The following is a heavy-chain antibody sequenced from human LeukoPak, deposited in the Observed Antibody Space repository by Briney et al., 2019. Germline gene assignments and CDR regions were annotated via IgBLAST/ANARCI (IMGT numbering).Heavy chain of an antibody. CDR1: GYTFTSYY. CDR2: INPSGGST. Sequence: GASVKVSCKASGYTFTSYYMHWVRQAPGQGLEWMGIINPSGGSTSYAQKFQGRVTMTRDTSTSTVYMELSSLRSEDTAVYYCARVGVLPGGYGSGIEGGSTWARYYYYYMDVWGKGTTVTISS. D-gene: IGHD3-10*01. J-gene: IGHJ6*03. V-gene: IGHV1-46*01. CDR3: ARVGVLPGGYGSGIEGGSTWARYYYYYMDV.